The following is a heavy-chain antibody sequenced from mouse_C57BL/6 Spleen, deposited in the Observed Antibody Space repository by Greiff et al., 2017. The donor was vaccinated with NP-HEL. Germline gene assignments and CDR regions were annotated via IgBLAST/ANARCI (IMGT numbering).Heavy chain of an antibody. CDR3: AFYYDYDGFAY. V-gene: IGHV1-52*01. CDR2: IDPSDSET. Sequence: QVQLQQPGAELVRPGSSVKLSCKASGYTFTSYWMHWVKQRPIQGLEWIGNIDPSDSETHYNRKFKDKATLTVDKSSSTAYMQLSSLTSEDSAVYYCAFYYDYDGFAYWGQGTLVTVSA. D-gene: IGHD2-4*01. CDR1: GYTFTSYW. J-gene: IGHJ3*01.